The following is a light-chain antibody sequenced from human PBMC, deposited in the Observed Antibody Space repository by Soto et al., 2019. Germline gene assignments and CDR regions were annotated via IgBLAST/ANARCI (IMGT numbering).Light chain of an antibody. CDR2: GAS. J-gene: IGKJ2*01. CDR3: QQSYTTPYT. V-gene: IGKV1-39*01. CDR1: QNISSY. Sequence: DIQMTQSPSSLSASIGDRVTITCRASQNISSYLSWYQQKAGKAPEVLIYGASSLQSGVPSRFIGSGSGTDFTLTISSLRPEDFATYWCQQSYTTPYTFGRGTNLEIK.